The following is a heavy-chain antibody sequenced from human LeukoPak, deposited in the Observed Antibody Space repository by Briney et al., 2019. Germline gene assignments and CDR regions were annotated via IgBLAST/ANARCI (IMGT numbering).Heavy chain of an antibody. CDR3: ARKGPILVVVIINWFDP. D-gene: IGHD3-3*01. V-gene: IGHV4-34*01. CDR1: GGSFSGYY. J-gene: IGHJ5*02. Sequence: SEPLSLTCAVCGGSFSGYYWSWIRQPPERGLEWIGEMNHSGSNNYDPSLKSRVTISVDTSKKQFSLKLSSVTAADTGVYYCARKGPILVVVIINWFDPWGQGTLVTVSS. CDR2: MNHSGSN.